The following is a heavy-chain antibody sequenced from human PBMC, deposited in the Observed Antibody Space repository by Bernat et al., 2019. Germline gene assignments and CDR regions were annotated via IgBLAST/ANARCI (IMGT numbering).Heavy chain of an antibody. CDR3: ARLNSWVRFDY. CDR1: GFTFDTFG. CDR2: VTNTGGNT. J-gene: IGHJ4*02. V-gene: IGHV3-23*01. Sequence: EVQLLESGGGWVRPGGSLRLSCAASGFTFDTFGMSWVRQAPGRGLEWVSDVTNTGGNTYYADSVRGRFTISRDNSKNMVFLQMDSLGGEDTAVYYCARLNSWVRFDYWGQGTLVTVSS. D-gene: IGHD3-16*01.